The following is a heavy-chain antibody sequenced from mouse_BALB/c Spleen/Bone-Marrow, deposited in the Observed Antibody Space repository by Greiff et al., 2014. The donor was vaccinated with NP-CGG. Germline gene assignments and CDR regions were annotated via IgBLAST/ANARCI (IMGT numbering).Heavy chain of an antibody. Sequence: EVQLVESGAELVKPGASVKLSCTASGFNIKDTYMHWVKQRPEQGLEWIGRIDPANGNTKYDPKFQGKATITADTSSNTAYLQLSSLTSEDTAVYYCASYYYSSSTFAYWGQGTLVTVSA. CDR3: ASYYYSSSTFAY. CDR2: IDPANGNT. CDR1: GFNIKDTY. J-gene: IGHJ3*01. V-gene: IGHV14-3*02. D-gene: IGHD1-1*01.